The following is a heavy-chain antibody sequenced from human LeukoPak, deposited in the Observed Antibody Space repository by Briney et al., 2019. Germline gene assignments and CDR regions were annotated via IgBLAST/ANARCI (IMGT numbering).Heavy chain of an antibody. J-gene: IGHJ6*03. CDR2: IYYSEST. CDR1: GGSISSYY. Sequence: SETLSLTCTVSGGSISSYYWGWIRQPPGKGLEWIGSIYYSESTYYNPSLKSRVTISVDTSKNQFSLKLSSVTAADTAVYYCARTYYGSSGYSFYYYYMDVWGKGTTVTISS. D-gene: IGHD3-22*01. V-gene: IGHV4-39*01. CDR3: ARTYYGSSGYSFYYYYMDV.